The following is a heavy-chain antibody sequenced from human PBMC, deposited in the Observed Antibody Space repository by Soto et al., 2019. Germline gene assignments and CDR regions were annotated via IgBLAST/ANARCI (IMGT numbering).Heavy chain of an antibody. J-gene: IGHJ6*03. V-gene: IGHV4-31*03. Sequence: SETLSLTCTVSGGSISSGGYYWSWIRQHPGKGLEWIGYIYYSGSTYYNPSLKSRVTISVDTSKNQFSLKLSSVTAADTAVYYCARVHRAGLYYYYYYMDVWGKGTTVTVSS. CDR3: ARVHRAGLYYYYYYMDV. CDR1: GGSISSGGYY. CDR2: IYYSGST. D-gene: IGHD6-25*01.